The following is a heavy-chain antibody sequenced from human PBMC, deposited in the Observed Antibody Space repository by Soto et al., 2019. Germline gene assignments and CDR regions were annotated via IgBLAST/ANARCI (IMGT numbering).Heavy chain of an antibody. CDR1: GGSISNTNYY. CDR3: ARHAGLGYCSSTSCYGDFNY. D-gene: IGHD2-2*01. V-gene: IGHV4-39*01. CDR2: IYYSGST. J-gene: IGHJ4*02. Sequence: QLQLQESGPGLVKPSETLSLTCTVSGGSISNTNYYWGWIRQPPGKGLEWIGTIYYSGSTYYNPSLKSRVTISVDTSKKQFSLKLSSVTAADSAVYYCARHAGLGYCSSTSCYGDFNYWGQGTLVTVSS.